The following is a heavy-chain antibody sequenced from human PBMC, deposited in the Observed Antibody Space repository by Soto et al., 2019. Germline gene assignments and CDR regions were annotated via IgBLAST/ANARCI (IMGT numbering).Heavy chain of an antibody. CDR3: ARETEYQLLPTYYFDY. V-gene: IGHV4-4*07. D-gene: IGHD2-2*01. J-gene: IGHJ4*02. CDR2: IYTSGST. CDR1: GGSTSSYY. Sequence: SETLSLTCTVSGGSTSSYYWSWIRQPAGKGLEWIGRIYTSGSTNYNPSLKSRVTMSVDTSKNQFSLKLSSVTAADTAVYYCARETEYQLLPTYYFDYWGQGTLVTVSS.